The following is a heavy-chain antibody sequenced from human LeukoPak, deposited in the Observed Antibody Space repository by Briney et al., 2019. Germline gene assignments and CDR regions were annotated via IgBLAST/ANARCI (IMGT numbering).Heavy chain of an antibody. CDR3: ARTNSGP. D-gene: IGHD1-14*01. J-gene: IGHJ5*02. CDR1: GDIVSSNSAA. CDR2: TYYRSKWHN. V-gene: IGHV6-1*01. Sequence: SETLSLTCAIFGDIVSSNSAAWNWIRQSPLRGLEWLGRTYYRSKWHNDYGVSVKGRITIIPDTSQNQFSLHLSSVTPEDTAVYYCARTNSGPWGQGTLVTVSS.